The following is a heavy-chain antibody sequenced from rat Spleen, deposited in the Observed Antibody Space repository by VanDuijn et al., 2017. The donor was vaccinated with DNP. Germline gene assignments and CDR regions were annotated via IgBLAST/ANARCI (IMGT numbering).Heavy chain of an antibody. J-gene: IGHJ4*01. V-gene: IGHV5-19*01. CDR3: ATFEGRDA. CDR1: GFTFSNHD. Sequence: EVQLVESGGGLVQPGRSLTLSCTASGFTFSNHDMAWVRQAPTKGLEWVASISPSGDSTYYRDSVKGRFTVSRDNAKGGLYLQMDSLRSEDTATYYCATFEGRDAWGQGTSVTVSS. D-gene: IGHD1-11*01. CDR2: ISPSGDST.